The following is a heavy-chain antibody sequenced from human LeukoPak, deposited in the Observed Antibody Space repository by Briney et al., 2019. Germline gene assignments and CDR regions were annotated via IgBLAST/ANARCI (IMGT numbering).Heavy chain of an antibody. Sequence: GGSLRLSCAASGFTFSSYEMNWVRQAPGKGLEWVSYISGSGSAIYYADSVKGRFTISRDNAKNSLYLQMNSLRAEDTAVYYCARSDVLRYFDWLGDYYYYYMDVWGKGTTVTVSS. CDR2: ISGSGSAI. D-gene: IGHD3-9*01. CDR3: ARSDVLRYFDWLGDYYYYYMDV. V-gene: IGHV3-48*03. CDR1: GFTFSSYE. J-gene: IGHJ6*03.